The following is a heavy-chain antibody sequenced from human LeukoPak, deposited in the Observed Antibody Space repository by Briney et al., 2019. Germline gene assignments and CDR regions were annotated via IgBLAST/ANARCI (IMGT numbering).Heavy chain of an antibody. CDR1: GGSISSSNW. Sequence: SGTLSLTCAVSGGSISSSNWWSWVRQPPGKGLEWIGEIYHSGSTNYNPSLKSRVTISVDTSKNQFSLKLSSVTAADTAVYYCARGATLYDSSGYYMGSAFDIWGQGTMVTVSS. J-gene: IGHJ3*02. CDR3: ARGATLYDSSGYYMGSAFDI. CDR2: IYHSGST. D-gene: IGHD3-22*01. V-gene: IGHV4-4*02.